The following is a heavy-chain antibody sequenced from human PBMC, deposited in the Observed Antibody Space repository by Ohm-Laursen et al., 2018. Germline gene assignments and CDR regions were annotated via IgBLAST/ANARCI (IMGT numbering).Heavy chain of an antibody. Sequence: SLRLSCAASGFTFSSFSMNWVRQVPGKGLEWISYINEVSSHIYDADSVKGRITVARDNAKNSLYLQLNSLRAEDTAVYYCARDSSGTACAGGMDVWGQGTTVTVSS. D-gene: IGHD1/OR15-1a*01. V-gene: IGHV3-21*01. CDR1: GFTFSSFS. CDR2: INEVSSHI. CDR3: ARDSSGTACAGGMDV. J-gene: IGHJ6*02.